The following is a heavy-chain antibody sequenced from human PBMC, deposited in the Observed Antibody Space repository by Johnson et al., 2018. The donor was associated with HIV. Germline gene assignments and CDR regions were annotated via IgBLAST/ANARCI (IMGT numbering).Heavy chain of an antibody. CDR2: ISYDGSNQ. CDR1: EFRLSNYA. CDR3: AKPPSMGADAFDI. Sequence: QMLLVESGGGVVQPGRSLTIYCAVSEFRLSNYAMHWVRLGPGKGLQWVAVISYDGSNQYCAYSVKGRFTISRDNSNKTVYLQMNSLGPEDTAVYYCAKPPSMGADAFDIWGQGTMVTVSS. J-gene: IGHJ3*02. V-gene: IGHV3-30*18. D-gene: IGHD3-16*01.